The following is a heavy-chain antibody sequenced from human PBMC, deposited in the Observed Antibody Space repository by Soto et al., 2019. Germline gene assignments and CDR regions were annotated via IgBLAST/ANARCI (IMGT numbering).Heavy chain of an antibody. CDR2: IRNKANSYST. CDR1: GFSFSDYY. V-gene: IGHV3-72*01. Sequence: EVQLVESGGGLVQPGGSLRLSCAASGFSFSDYYMDWVRQAPGKGLEWVGRIRNKANSYSTDYAASVTGRFTISRDESRHSLYLPMNSLKTEDTAVYHCARVAAQSGTYQFDYWGQGTLGTVSS. D-gene: IGHD1-26*01. J-gene: IGHJ4*02. CDR3: ARVAAQSGTYQFDY.